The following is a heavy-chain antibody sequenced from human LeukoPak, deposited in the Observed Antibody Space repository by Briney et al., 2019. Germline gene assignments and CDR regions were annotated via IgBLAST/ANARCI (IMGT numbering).Heavy chain of an antibody. V-gene: IGHV3-30*04. D-gene: IGHD5-18*01. CDR1: GFTFSSYA. CDR2: ISHDGSNK. Sequence: GGSLRLSCAASGFTFSSYAMHWVRQAPGKGLEWVAAISHDGSNKYSADSVKGRFTISRDNSKNTLYLQMNSLRAEDTAVYYCAKDEVDTAMVMGDYWGQGTLVTVSS. CDR3: AKDEVDTAMVMGDY. J-gene: IGHJ4*02.